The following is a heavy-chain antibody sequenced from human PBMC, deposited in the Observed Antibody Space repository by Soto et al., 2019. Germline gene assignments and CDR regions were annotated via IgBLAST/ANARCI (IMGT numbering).Heavy chain of an antibody. D-gene: IGHD3-22*01. Sequence: QVQLVQSGAEVKKPGSSVKVSCKASGGTFSSYTISWVRQAPGQGLEWMGRIIPILGIANYAQKFQGRVTITADKSTSTAYMELSSLRSEDTAVYYCARGSGSYDSSGYYFWFDPWGQGTLVTVSS. CDR2: IIPILGIA. CDR3: ARGSGSYDSSGYYFWFDP. J-gene: IGHJ5*02. V-gene: IGHV1-69*02. CDR1: GGTFSSYT.